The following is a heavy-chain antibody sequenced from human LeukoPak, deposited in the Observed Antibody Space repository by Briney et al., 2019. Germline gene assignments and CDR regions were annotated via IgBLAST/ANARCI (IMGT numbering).Heavy chain of an antibody. J-gene: IGHJ4*02. Sequence: SETLSLTCAVNGGSFSGYYWSWIRQPPGKGLEWIGEINRSGSTNCNPSLKSRVTISVDTSKNQFSLKLSSVTAADTAVYYCAYGYNYGYDYWGQGTLVTVSS. V-gene: IGHV4-34*01. D-gene: IGHD5-18*01. CDR2: INRSGST. CDR3: AYGYNYGYDY. CDR1: GGSFSGYY.